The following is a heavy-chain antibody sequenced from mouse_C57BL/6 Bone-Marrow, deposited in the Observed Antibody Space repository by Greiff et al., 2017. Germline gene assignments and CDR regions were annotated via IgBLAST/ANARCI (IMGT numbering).Heavy chain of an antibody. V-gene: IGHV1-82*01. Sequence: QVQLQQSGPELVKPGASVKISCKASGYAFSSSWMNWVKQRPGQGLEWIGRIYPGDGDTNYNGKFKGKATLTADKSSSTAYMQLSSLTSEDSAVYFCARYLGCFDDWGQGTTLTVSS. CDR1: GYAFSSSW. J-gene: IGHJ2*01. CDR3: ARYLGCFDD. CDR2: IYPGDGDT. D-gene: IGHD3-3*01.